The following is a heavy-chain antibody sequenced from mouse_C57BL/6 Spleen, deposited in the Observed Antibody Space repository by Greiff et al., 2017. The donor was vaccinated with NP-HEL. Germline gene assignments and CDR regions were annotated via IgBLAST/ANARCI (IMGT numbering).Heavy chain of an antibody. CDR3: TATVPYYFDY. CDR1: GFTFSNYW. J-gene: IGHJ2*01. D-gene: IGHD1-1*01. V-gene: IGHV6-3*01. Sequence: DVMLVESGGGLVQPGGSMKLSCVASGFTFSNYWMNWVRQSPEKGLEWVAQIRLKSDNYATHYAESVKGRFTISRDDSKSSVYLQMNNLRAEDTGIYYCTATVPYYFDYWGQGTTLTVSS. CDR2: IRLKSDNYAT.